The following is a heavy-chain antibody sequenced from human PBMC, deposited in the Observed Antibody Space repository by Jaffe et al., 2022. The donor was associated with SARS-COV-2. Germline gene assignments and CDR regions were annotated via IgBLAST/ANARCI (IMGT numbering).Heavy chain of an antibody. V-gene: IGHV3-9*01. CDR3: AKDISYGSGSGLYYFDY. D-gene: IGHD3-10*01. J-gene: IGHJ4*02. Sequence: EVQLVESGGGLVQPGRSLRLSCAASGFTFDDYAMHWVRQAPGKGLEWVSGISWNSGSIGYADSVKGRFTISRDNAKNSLYLQMNSLRAEDTALYYCAKDISYGSGSGLYYFDYWGQGTLVTVSS. CDR1: GFTFDDYA. CDR2: ISWNSGSI.